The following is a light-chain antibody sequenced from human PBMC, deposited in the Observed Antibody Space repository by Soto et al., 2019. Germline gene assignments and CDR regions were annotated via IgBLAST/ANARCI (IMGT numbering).Light chain of an antibody. CDR1: SSDVGSYNL. Sequence: QSVLTQPASVSGSPGRSITISCTGTSSDVGSYNLVSWYQQHPGKAPKLIIYEDSNRPSGVSNRFSGSKSGNTASLTISGLQAEDEADYYCSSYTSSSTLYVFGTGTKVTVL. CDR2: EDS. CDR3: SSYTSSSTLYV. J-gene: IGLJ1*01. V-gene: IGLV2-14*02.